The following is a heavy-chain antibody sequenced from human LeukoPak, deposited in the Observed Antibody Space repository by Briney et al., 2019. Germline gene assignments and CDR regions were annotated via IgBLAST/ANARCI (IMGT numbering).Heavy chain of an antibody. CDR1: GGTFSSYA. J-gene: IGHJ6*03. V-gene: IGHV1-69*04. CDR3: ARVHYGGSSIYYYYMDV. CDR2: IIPILGIA. D-gene: IGHD1-26*01. Sequence: SVKVSCKASGGTFSSYAISWVRRAPGQGLEWMGRIIPILGIANYAQKFQGRVTITADKSTSTAYMELSSLRSEDTAVYYCARVHYGGSSIYYYYMDVWGKGTTVTVSS.